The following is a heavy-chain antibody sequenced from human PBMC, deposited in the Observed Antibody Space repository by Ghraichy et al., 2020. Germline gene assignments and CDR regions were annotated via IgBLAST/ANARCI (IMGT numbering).Heavy chain of an antibody. J-gene: IGHJ6*03. CDR1: GGTFSNYG. V-gene: IGHV1-69*06. D-gene: IGHD5-18*01. CDR2: FVPKFVTP. CDR3: ARDHVSFGSPYSYYYYFMDV. Sequence: SEKVSCKASGGTFSNYGVSWVRQAPGQGLEWMGGFVPKFVTPNYAQKFQGRVTITADKSASTAYMELSSLTSEDTAVYYCARDHVSFGSPYSYYYYFMDVWGEGTTVTVSS.